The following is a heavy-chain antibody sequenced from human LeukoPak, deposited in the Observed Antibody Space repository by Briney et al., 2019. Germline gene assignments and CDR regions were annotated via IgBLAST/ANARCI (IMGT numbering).Heavy chain of an antibody. D-gene: IGHD1-14*01. V-gene: IGHV3-30*18. J-gene: IGHJ6*02. Sequence: PGGSLRLSCAASGFSFSRYGIHWVRQAPGKGLEWVAVISYDGSDKYYADSVKGRFTISRDNSKNTLYLQMSSLRDEDTAVYYCTKDLLGILGMDVWGQGTTVTVSS. CDR1: GFSFSRYG. CDR3: TKDLLGILGMDV. CDR2: ISYDGSDK.